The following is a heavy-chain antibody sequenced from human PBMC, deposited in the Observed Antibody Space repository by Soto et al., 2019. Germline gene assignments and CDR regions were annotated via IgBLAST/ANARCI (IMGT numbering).Heavy chain of an antibody. D-gene: IGHD7-27*01. J-gene: IGHJ3*02. V-gene: IGHV1-2*04. CDR1: GYTFTGYY. CDR2: INPNSGGT. CDR3: ATFSITGDTIDVFAI. Sequence: ASVKVSCKASGYTFTGYYMHWVRQAPGQGLEWMGWINPNSGGTNYAQKFQGWVTMTRDTSISTAYMELSRLRSDDTAVYYCATFSITGDTIDVFAIRAQGTMVPVSS.